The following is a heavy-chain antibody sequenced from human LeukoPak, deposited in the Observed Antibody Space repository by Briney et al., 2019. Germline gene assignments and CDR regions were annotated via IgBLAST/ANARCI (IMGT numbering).Heavy chain of an antibody. CDR1: GGSFSAYY. D-gene: IGHD1-26*01. V-gene: IGHV4-34*01. J-gene: IGHJ4*02. CDR3: ASGATYASELLRY. CDR2: INHSGSA. Sequence: SETLSLTCGVYGGSFSAYYWTWIRQPPGEGLEWIGEINHSGSANYNPSLKSRVTISADTSKNQFSLKLTSVTAADTAVYYCASGATYASELLRYWGQGALVTVSS.